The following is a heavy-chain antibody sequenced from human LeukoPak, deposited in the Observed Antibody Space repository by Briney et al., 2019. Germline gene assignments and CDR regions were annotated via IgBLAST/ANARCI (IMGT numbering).Heavy chain of an antibody. D-gene: IGHD2-2*01. Sequence: GASVKVSCKASGYTFTYYYMHWVRQAPGQGFEWMGWINPNDGDTNYAQKFQGGVTMTRDTSISTAHMEVSRLRSDDTAVYYCARANFLYCSSTTCLFDYWGQGTLVTVSS. CDR3: ARANFLYCSSTTCLFDY. CDR1: GYTFTYYY. CDR2: INPNDGDT. J-gene: IGHJ4*02. V-gene: IGHV1-2*02.